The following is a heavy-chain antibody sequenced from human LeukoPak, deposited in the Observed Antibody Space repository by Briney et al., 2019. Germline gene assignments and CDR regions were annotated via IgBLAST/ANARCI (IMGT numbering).Heavy chain of an antibody. V-gene: IGHV3-30*18. CDR2: ISYDGSNK. CDR3: AKDSGYSSSSDY. CDR1: GFTFSSYG. J-gene: IGHJ4*02. Sequence: GGSLRLSCAASGFTFSSYGMHWVRQAPGKGLEWVAVISYDGSNKYYADSVKGRFTISRDNSKNTLYLQMNSLRAEDTAVYYCAKDSGYSSSSDYWGQGTLVTVSS. D-gene: IGHD6-13*01.